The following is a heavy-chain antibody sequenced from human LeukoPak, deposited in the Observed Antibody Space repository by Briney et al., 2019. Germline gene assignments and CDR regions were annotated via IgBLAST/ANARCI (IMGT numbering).Heavy chain of an antibody. J-gene: IGHJ4*02. CDR3: ARGGGWLAFDY. CDR2: IKQDGSEK. V-gene: IGHV3-7*01. Sequence: GGSLRLSCAASEFTFSSYWMSWVRQAPGKGLEWVANIKQDGSEKYYVDSVKGRFTISRDNAKNSLYLQMNSLRAEDTAVYYCARGGGWLAFDYWGQGTLVTVSS. D-gene: IGHD2-15*01. CDR1: EFTFSSYW.